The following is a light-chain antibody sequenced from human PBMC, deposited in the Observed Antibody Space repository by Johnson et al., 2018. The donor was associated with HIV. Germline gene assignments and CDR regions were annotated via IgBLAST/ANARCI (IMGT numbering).Light chain of an antibody. CDR2: DNN. CDR1: SSNIGSNT. CDR3: ATWDSSLSTYV. J-gene: IGLJ1*01. V-gene: IGLV1-51*01. Sequence: QSVLTQPPSASGTPGQRVTISCSGSSSNIGSNTVNWYQQLPGTAPRIVTYDNNKRPSGIPDRFSGSKSGTSATLGITGLRTGDEADYCCATWDSSLSTYVFGTGTKVTVL.